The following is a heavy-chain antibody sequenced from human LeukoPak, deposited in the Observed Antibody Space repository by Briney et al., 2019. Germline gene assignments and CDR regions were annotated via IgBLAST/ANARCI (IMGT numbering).Heavy chain of an antibody. CDR3: ARDQWRLFDY. J-gene: IGHJ4*02. CDR1: GFTFSNYW. Sequence: PGRSLRLSCAASGFTFSNYWMTWVRQAPGKGLEWVANIKEDGSDKYYVDSVKDRFTISRDNAKNSLYLQMNSLRVEDTAVYFCARDQWRLFDYWGQGTLVAVSS. D-gene: IGHD2-21*02. V-gene: IGHV3-7*04. CDR2: IKEDGSDK.